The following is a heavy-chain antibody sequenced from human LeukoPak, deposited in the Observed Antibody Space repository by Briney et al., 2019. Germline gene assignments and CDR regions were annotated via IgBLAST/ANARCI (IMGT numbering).Heavy chain of an antibody. Sequence: ASVTVSFMVSGYTFTNYYMHWVGEAPGQGLDWMGWITPNSGAPKFAQKFRGRVSMTRDTSINTDYMDLSRLRSDDTAIYYCARVSRFYYDSSGDFDYWGQGTLVTVSS. CDR3: ARVSRFYYDSSGDFDY. CDR1: GYTFTNYY. V-gene: IGHV1-2*02. J-gene: IGHJ4*02. CDR2: ITPNSGAP. D-gene: IGHD3-22*01.